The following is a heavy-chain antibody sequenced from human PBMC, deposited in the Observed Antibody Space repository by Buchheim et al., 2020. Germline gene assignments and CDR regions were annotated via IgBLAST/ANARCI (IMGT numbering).Heavy chain of an antibody. CDR1: GGTFSSYA. D-gene: IGHD6-13*01. Sequence: QVQLVQSGAEVKKPGSSVKVSCKTSGGTFSSYAISWVRQAPGQGLEWMGGIIPIFGTANYAQKFQGRVTITADKSTSTAYMELSSLRSEDTAVYYCASNFFTGYSSSWTENWFDPWGQGTL. CDR2: IIPIFGTA. CDR3: ASNFFTGYSSSWTENWFDP. V-gene: IGHV1-69*06. J-gene: IGHJ5*02.